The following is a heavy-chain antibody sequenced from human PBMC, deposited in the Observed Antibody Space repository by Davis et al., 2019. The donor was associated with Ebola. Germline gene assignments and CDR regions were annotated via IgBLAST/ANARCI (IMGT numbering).Heavy chain of an antibody. CDR1: GFTFSSYS. CDR2: ISSSSSTI. V-gene: IGHV3-48*01. J-gene: IGHJ1*01. CDR3: AKDYFQH. Sequence: GESLKISCAASGFTFSSYSMNWVRQAPGKGLEWVSYISSSSSTIYYADSVKGRFTISRDNSKNTLYLQMNSLRAEDTAVYYCAKDYFQHWGQGTLVTVSS.